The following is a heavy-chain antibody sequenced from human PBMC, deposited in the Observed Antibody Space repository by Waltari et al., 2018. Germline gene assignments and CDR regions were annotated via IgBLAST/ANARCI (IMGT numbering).Heavy chain of an antibody. Sequence: EVQLVESGGDLVQPGGSLRISCAASGFIFNRFWMTWVRQTPGKGLEWVAKIKPDGNEKYYVDSGKGRFTISRDNAKKSVVLQMESLRVEDTGIYYCVRDTRYYWFDPRGQGTRVIVSS. CDR2: IKPDGNEK. D-gene: IGHD3-10*01. CDR3: VRDTRYYWFDP. CDR1: GFIFNRFW. J-gene: IGHJ5*02. V-gene: IGHV3-7*01.